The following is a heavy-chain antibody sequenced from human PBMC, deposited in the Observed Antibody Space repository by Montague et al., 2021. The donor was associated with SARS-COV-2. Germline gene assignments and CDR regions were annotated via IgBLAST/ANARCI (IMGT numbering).Heavy chain of an antibody. D-gene: IGHD4-17*01. V-gene: IGHV3-7*01. CDR3: ASSQGDDYGDYGNYYFDY. CDR1: GFIFSIYR. Sequence: SLRLSCATSGFIFSIYRMTWLRQVPGKGPEWVATIKEDGSEKYYADSVKGRFTISRDNAENSLFLRMDSLRGEDTAVYYCASSQGDDYGDYGNYYFDYWGQGTLVTVSS. CDR2: IKEDGSEK. J-gene: IGHJ4*02.